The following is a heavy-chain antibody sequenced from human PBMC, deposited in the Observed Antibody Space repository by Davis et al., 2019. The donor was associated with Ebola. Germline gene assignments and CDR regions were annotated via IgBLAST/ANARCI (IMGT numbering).Heavy chain of an antibody. V-gene: IGHV4-34*01. Sequence: SETLSLTCAVYGGSFSGYYWSWIRQPPGKGLEWIGEINHSGSTNYNPSLKSRVTISVDTSKNQFSLKLSSVTAADTAVYYCARQLRFLEWFYGGPDYWGQGTLVTVSS. CDR3: ARQLRFLEWFYGGPDY. CDR1: GGSFSGYY. J-gene: IGHJ4*02. D-gene: IGHD3-3*01. CDR2: INHSGST.